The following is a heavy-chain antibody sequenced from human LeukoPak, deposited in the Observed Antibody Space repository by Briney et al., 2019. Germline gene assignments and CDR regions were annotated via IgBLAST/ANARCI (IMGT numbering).Heavy chain of an antibody. D-gene: IGHD2-2*01. CDR1: GGSFSGYY. J-gene: IGHJ5*02. CDR3: ARGFRDIVVVPAAEPDGFDP. CDR2: INHSGST. Sequence: SETLSLTCAVYGGSFSGYYWSWIRQPPGKGLEWIGEINHSGSTNYNPSLKSRVTISVDTSKNQFPLKLSSVTAADTAVYYCARGFRDIVVVPAAEPDGFDPWGQGTLVTVSS. V-gene: IGHV4-34*01.